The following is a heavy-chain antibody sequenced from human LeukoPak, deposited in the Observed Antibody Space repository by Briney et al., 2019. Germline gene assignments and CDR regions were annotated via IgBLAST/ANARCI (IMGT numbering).Heavy chain of an antibody. J-gene: IGHJ4*02. Sequence: GGSLRLSCAASGFTFSSYAMSWVRQAPGKGLEWVSAISGSGGSTYYADSVKGRFTISRDNSKNTLYLQMNSLRAEDTAVYYCAKGDCSGGSCPNDYWGQGTLVTVSS. D-gene: IGHD2-15*01. CDR1: GFTFSSYA. V-gene: IGHV3-23*01. CDR2: ISGSGGST. CDR3: AKGDCSGGSCPNDY.